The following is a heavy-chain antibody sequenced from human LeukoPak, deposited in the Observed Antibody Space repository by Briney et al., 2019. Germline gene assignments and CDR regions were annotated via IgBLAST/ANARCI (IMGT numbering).Heavy chain of an antibody. D-gene: IGHD6-13*01. CDR1: GYSFTNYW. Sequence: GESLKISCKGSGYSFTNYWIGWVRQMPGKDLEWLGIIYPGDSDTRYNPSFQGQGTISADKSISTAFLQWSSLKASDTAMYYCARSRGRIAAAEDYWGQGTLVTVSS. CDR3: ARSRGRIAAAEDY. J-gene: IGHJ4*02. V-gene: IGHV5-51*01. CDR2: IYPGDSDT.